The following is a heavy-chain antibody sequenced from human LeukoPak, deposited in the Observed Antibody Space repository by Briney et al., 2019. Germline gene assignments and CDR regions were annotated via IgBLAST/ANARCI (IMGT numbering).Heavy chain of an antibody. Sequence: GGSLRRSCAASGFTFSSYSMNWVRQAPGKGLEWVSSISSSTNYIFYADSVKGRFTISRDNAKNSLYLQMNGLRAEDTAVYHCAREYGSGSLDYWGQGTLVTVSS. J-gene: IGHJ4*02. CDR2: ISSSTNYI. V-gene: IGHV3-21*01. CDR1: GFTFSSYS. D-gene: IGHD3-10*01. CDR3: AREYGSGSLDY.